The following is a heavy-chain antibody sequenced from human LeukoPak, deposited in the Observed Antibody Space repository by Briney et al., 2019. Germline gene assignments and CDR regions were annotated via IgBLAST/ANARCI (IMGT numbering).Heavy chain of an antibody. CDR2: IYTGDSDT. J-gene: IGHJ4*02. Sequence: GESLKISCKGSGYTLSSYWIGWVRQMPGKGLEWMGIIYTGDSDTRYSPSLQGQVTISVDTSIGTAYLQWSSLKASDTAIYYCARQNDFRLDYWGQGTLVTVSS. CDR1: GYTLSSYW. V-gene: IGHV5-51*01. D-gene: IGHD3-3*01. CDR3: ARQNDFRLDY.